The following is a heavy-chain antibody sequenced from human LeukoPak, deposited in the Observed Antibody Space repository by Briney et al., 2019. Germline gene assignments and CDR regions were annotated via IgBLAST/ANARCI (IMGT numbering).Heavy chain of an antibody. Sequence: GASLQISCQGSGYSFSTYWIGWVRQMPGKGLEWMGIIYPGDSDTRYSPSFQGQVTISADKSISTAYLQWRSLKASDTAMYYCARQPSGRYYNRPNFDYWGQGTRVTVSS. V-gene: IGHV5-51*01. D-gene: IGHD3-10*01. J-gene: IGHJ4*02. CDR2: IYPGDSDT. CDR3: ARQPSGRYYNRPNFDY. CDR1: GYSFSTYW.